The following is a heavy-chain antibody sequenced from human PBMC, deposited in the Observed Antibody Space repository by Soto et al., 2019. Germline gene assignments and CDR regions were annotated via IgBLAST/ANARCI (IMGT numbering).Heavy chain of an antibody. CDR2: INHSGST. CDR3: ARGYRAYYDILTGYYHYYYYGMDV. J-gene: IGHJ6*02. CDR1: GGSFSGYY. Sequence: PSETLSLTCAVYGGSFSGYYWSWIRQPPGKGLEWIGEINHSGSTNYNPSLKSRVTISVDTSKNQFSLKLSSVTAADTAVYYCARGYRAYYDILTGYYHYYYYGMDVWGQGTTVTVS. D-gene: IGHD3-9*01. V-gene: IGHV4-34*01.